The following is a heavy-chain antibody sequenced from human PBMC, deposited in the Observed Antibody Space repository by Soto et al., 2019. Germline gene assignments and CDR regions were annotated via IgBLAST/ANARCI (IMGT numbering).Heavy chain of an antibody. J-gene: IGHJ4*02. CDR2: IHMTHDVI. Sequence: EVQLVESGGELVQPGGSLRLSCAASGFTFSTYAMNWVRQAPGKGLEWLSFIHMTHDVIFYADSVRGRFTISRDNAKDSLYLQMNSLCVEDTAVYYCVSDPDGDLDFDYWGQGTLVTVSS. D-gene: IGHD4-17*01. CDR1: GFTFSTYA. CDR3: VSDPDGDLDFDY. V-gene: IGHV3-48*01.